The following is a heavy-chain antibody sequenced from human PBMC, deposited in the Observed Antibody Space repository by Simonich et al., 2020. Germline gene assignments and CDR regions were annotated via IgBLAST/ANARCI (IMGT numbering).Heavy chain of an antibody. CDR1: GGSISSYY. D-gene: IGHD2-15*01. J-gene: IGHJ4*02. Sequence: QVQLQESGPGLVKPSETLSLPCTVSGGSISSYYWSWIRQPPGKGLGWIGSIYYSGSTNYTPSLKSRVTISVDTSKNQFSRKLSSVTAADTAVYYCARGGLYFDYWGQGTLVTVSS. CDR3: ARGGLYFDY. CDR2: IYYSGST. V-gene: IGHV4-59*01.